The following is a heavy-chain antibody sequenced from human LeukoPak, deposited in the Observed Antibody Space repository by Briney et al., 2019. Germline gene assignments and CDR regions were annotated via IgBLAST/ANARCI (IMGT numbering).Heavy chain of an antibody. CDR1: GDSISSDY. CDR3: ARARSGSDFLGYFDS. CDR2: IYYSGIT. J-gene: IGHJ4*02. V-gene: IGHV4-59*01. Sequence: SETLSLTCTVSGDSISSDYWTWIRQPPGKGLEWIWCIYYSGITNYNPSLKSRATMSLDTTKNQFSLKLNSVTAADTAVYYCARARSGSDFLGYFDSWGQGTLVTVSS. D-gene: IGHD1-26*01.